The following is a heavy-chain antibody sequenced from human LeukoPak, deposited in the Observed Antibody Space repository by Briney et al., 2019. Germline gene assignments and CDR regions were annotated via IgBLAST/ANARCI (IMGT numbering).Heavy chain of an antibody. V-gene: IGHV4-39*01. CDR2: IYYSGST. D-gene: IGHD6-19*01. CDR3: ARRGSSGWYQRLDH. Sequence: SETLSLTCTVSGGSFSSSSYYWGWIRQPPGKGLEWIGSIYYSGSTYYNPSLKSRVTISVDTSKNQFSLKLSSVTAADTAVYYCARRGSSGWYQRLDHWGQGTLVTVSS. CDR1: GGSFSSSSYY. J-gene: IGHJ4*02.